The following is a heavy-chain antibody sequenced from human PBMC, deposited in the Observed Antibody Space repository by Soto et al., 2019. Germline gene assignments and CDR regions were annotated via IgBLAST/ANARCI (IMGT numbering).Heavy chain of an antibody. CDR2: INHSGST. D-gene: IGHD3-9*01. Sequence: QVQLQQWGAGLLKPSETLSLTCAVYGGSFSGYYWSWIRQPPGKGLEWIGEINHSGSTNYNPSLKSRVTISVDTSKNQISLKMSSVTAADTAVYYCARGGAYDILTGYFTNWFDPCGQGTLVTVSS. CDR3: ARGGAYDILTGYFTNWFDP. J-gene: IGHJ5*02. V-gene: IGHV4-34*01. CDR1: GGSFSGYY.